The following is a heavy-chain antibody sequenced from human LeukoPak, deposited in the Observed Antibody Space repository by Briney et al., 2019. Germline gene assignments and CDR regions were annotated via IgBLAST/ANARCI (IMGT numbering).Heavy chain of an antibody. D-gene: IGHD6-19*01. J-gene: IGHJ4*02. CDR2: INTDGSTT. Sequence: QPGGSLRLSCAASGFTFSNSWMHWVRQAPGKGLMWISLINTDGSTTIYADSVKGRFTISRDNAKNTLYLQMNSLRPEDTAVYYCARREGSGWYYFDYWGQGTLVTVSS. V-gene: IGHV3-74*01. CDR1: GFTFSNSW. CDR3: ARREGSGWYYFDY.